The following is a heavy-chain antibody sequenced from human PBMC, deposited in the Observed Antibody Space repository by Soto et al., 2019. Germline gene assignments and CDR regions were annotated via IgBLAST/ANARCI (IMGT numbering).Heavy chain of an antibody. CDR2: INPSGGST. J-gene: IGHJ4*02. D-gene: IGHD6-13*01. V-gene: IGHV1-46*03. Sequence: ASVKVSCKASGYTFASYYMHWVRQAPGQGLEWMGIINPSGGSTSYAQKFQGRVTMTRDTSTSTVYMELSSLGSEDTAVYYCASAAPAAGGVFDYWGQGTLVTVSS. CDR1: GYTFASYY. CDR3: ASAAPAAGGVFDY.